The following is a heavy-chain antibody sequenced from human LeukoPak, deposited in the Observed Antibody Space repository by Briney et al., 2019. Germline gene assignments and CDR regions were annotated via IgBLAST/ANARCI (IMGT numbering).Heavy chain of an antibody. CDR2: IYNSGST. J-gene: IGHJ5*02. CDR3: ARALARYSGIPNWFDP. CDR1: GGSISRGSYY. V-gene: IGHV4-61*02. D-gene: IGHD1-26*01. Sequence: SQTLSLTCIVSGGSISRGSYYWNCIRQPAGKGLECMGRIYNSGSTNYNPSLKSRVTISTDMSKNQLSLQLSSVTAADTAVYYCARALARYSGIPNWFDPWGQGTLVTVSS.